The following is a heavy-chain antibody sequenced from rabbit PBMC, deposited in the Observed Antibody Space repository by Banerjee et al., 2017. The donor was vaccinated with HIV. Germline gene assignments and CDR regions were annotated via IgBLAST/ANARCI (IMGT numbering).Heavy chain of an antibody. D-gene: IGHD1-1*01. Sequence: QSLEESGGGLVQPEGSLTLTCTASGFSFSSSYDMCWVRQAPGKGLEWIACIATGDGNTYYASWAKGRFTISKTSSTTVTLQMTSLTAADTTTYFCARYLFVSRGALWGQGTLVTVS. CDR1: GFSFSSSYD. J-gene: IGHJ4*01. CDR2: IATGDGNT. CDR3: ARYLFVSRGAL. V-gene: IGHV1S40*01.